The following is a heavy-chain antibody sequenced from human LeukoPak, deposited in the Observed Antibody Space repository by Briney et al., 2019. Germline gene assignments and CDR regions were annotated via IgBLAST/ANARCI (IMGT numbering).Heavy chain of an antibody. CDR3: ASLQLRGHYYYYYMDV. Sequence: GGSLRLSCAASGFTLSSHWMHWVRPAPGKGLVWVSRINSDGSSTSYADSVKGRFTISRDNAKNTLYLQMNSLRAEDTAVYYCASLQLRGHYYYYYMDVWGKGTTVTVSS. CDR1: GFTLSSHW. V-gene: IGHV3-74*01. D-gene: IGHD4-17*01. J-gene: IGHJ6*03. CDR2: INSDGSST.